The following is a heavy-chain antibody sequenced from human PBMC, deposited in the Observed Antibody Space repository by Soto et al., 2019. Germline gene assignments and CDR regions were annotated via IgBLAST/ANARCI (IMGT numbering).Heavy chain of an antibody. V-gene: IGHV3-30-3*01. CDR1: GFTFSSYA. J-gene: IGHJ4*02. D-gene: IGHD6-19*01. Sequence: QVQLVESGGGVVQPGGSLRLSCAASGFTFSSYAMHWVRQAPGKGLEWVAVISYDGSNKYYAYSVKGRFTISRDNSKNTLYMQMNSLRAEDTGVYYCGRDPNPCYSSGWYRFRDVVTATYFDYWGQGTLVTVSA. CDR2: ISYDGSNK. CDR3: GRDPNPCYSSGWYRFRDVVTATYFDY.